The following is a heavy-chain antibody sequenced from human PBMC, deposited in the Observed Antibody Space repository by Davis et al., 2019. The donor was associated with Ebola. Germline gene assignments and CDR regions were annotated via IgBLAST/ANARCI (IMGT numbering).Heavy chain of an antibody. D-gene: IGHD6-19*01. V-gene: IGHV3-74*01. J-gene: IGHJ4*02. CDR2: INSDGSST. CDR3: ATAFWRSSGWYRSDY. Sequence: HTGGSLRLSCAASGFTFSSYWMHWVRQAPGKGLVWVSRINSDGSSTSYADSVKGRFTISRDNAKNSLYLQMNSLRAEDTAVYYCATAFWRSSGWYRSDYWGQGTLVTVSS. CDR1: GFTFSSYW.